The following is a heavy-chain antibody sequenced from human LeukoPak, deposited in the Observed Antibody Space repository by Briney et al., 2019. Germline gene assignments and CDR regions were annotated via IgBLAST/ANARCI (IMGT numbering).Heavy chain of an antibody. Sequence: GGSLRLSCAASGFTFSSYSMNWVRQAPGKGLEWVSSISSSSSYIYYADSVKGRFTISRDNAKNSLYLQMNSLRAEDTAVYYCARDWGPRLFCYWGQGTLVTVAS. J-gene: IGHJ4*02. V-gene: IGHV3-21*01. D-gene: IGHD3-16*01. CDR1: GFTFSSYS. CDR2: ISSSSSYI. CDR3: ARDWGPRLFCY.